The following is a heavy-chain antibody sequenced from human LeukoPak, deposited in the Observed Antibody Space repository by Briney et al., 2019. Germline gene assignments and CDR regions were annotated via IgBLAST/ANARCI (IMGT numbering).Heavy chain of an antibody. J-gene: IGHJ5*02. CDR2: IIPIFGTA. CDR3: ARALHPPYYYDSSGHYHWFDP. CDR1: GGTFSSYA. Sequence: SVKVSCKASGGTFSSYAISWVRQAPGQGLEWMGGIIPIFGTANYAQKFQGRVTITADESTSTAYMELSSLRSEDTAVYYCARALHPPYYYDSSGHYHWFDPWGQGTLVTVSS. D-gene: IGHD3-22*01. V-gene: IGHV1-69*13.